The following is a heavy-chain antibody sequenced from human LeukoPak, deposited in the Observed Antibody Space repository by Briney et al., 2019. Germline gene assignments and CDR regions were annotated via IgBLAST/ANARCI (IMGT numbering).Heavy chain of an antibody. J-gene: IGHJ4*02. V-gene: IGHV3-15*01. D-gene: IGHD3-10*01. Sequence: GGSLRLSCVASGFSFSRAWLRWVRQARGKGLERVGRIKIKTYGWSIDYGAPVKGRFTLSRDHSKTTVYLQMDSLKTEDTAVYYCTTGVTMLRGAKPDYWGQGTLVTVSS. CDR2: IKIKTYGWSI. CDR1: GFSFSRAW. CDR3: TTGVTMLRGAKPDY.